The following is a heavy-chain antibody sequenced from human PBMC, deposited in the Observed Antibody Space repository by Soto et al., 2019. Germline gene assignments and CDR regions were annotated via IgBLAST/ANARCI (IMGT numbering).Heavy chain of an antibody. CDR1: GGSITSISYY. J-gene: IGHJ4*02. V-gene: IGHV4-39*01. D-gene: IGHD3-3*01. CDR3: ASDFWSCYNIGHYYFDH. CDR2: MYYSGST. Sequence: LETLSLTCTVSGGSITSISYYWAWIRQTPGKGLEWIGSMYYSGSTYYNPSLKSRVTISVDTSKNQFSLKLSSVTAADTAVYYCASDFWSCYNIGHYYFDHWGQGSLVTVSS.